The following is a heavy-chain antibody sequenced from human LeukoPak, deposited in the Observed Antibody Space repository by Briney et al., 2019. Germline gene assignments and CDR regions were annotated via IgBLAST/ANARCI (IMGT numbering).Heavy chain of an antibody. CDR1: GYTFTDYY. Sequence: ASVKVSCKASGYTFTDYYLHWVRQAPGQGLAWMGGIVPMFGKATYAQKFQGRVTITTDASTSTAYMELSSLRSEDTAVYYCASGHLRHLNDFWSGTHYYMDVWGTGTTVTVSS. CDR2: IVPMFGKA. J-gene: IGHJ6*03. CDR3: ASGHLRHLNDFWSGTHYYMDV. D-gene: IGHD3-3*01. V-gene: IGHV1-69*05.